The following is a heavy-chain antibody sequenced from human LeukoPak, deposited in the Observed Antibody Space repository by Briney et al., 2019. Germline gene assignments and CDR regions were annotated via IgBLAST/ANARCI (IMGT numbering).Heavy chain of an antibody. Sequence: GGSLRLSCTASGFSFSSYAMSWVRQAPGKGLEWVAVISYDGSNKYYADSVKGRFTISRDNSKNTLYLQMNSLRAEDTAVYYCARARVPGIAVAGPFDYWGQGTLVTVSS. V-gene: IGHV3-30-3*01. D-gene: IGHD6-19*01. CDR1: GFSFSSYA. J-gene: IGHJ4*02. CDR2: ISYDGSNK. CDR3: ARARVPGIAVAGPFDY.